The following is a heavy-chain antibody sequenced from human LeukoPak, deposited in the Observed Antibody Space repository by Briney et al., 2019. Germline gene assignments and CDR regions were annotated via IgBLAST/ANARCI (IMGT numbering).Heavy chain of an antibody. CDR2: ISSSSSYI. CDR1: GFTFSSYS. V-gene: IGHV3-21*01. Sequence: KPGGSLRLSCATSGFTFSSYSRNWVRQAPGKGLEWVSSISSSSSYIYCADSVKGRFTISRDNAQNSLYLQMNSLRAEVTAVCYCARDRSLRGSGSVTGDYCGQGTLVTVSS. CDR3: ARDRSLRGSGSVTGDY. D-gene: IGHD3-10*01. J-gene: IGHJ4*02.